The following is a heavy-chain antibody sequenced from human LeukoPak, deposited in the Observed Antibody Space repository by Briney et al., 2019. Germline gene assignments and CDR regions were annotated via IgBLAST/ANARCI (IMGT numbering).Heavy chain of an antibody. CDR3: ATPGYCSSTSCYSQQWHYYYGMDV. D-gene: IGHD2-2*01. Sequence: SETLSLTCTVSGGSVSSSSYYWGWIRQPPGKGLEWIGSIYYSGSTYYNPSLKSRVTISVDTSKNQFSLKLSSVTAADTAVYYCATPGYCSSTSCYSQQWHYYYGMDVWGQGTTVTVSS. CDR1: GGSVSSSSYY. V-gene: IGHV4-39*01. J-gene: IGHJ6*02. CDR2: IYYSGST.